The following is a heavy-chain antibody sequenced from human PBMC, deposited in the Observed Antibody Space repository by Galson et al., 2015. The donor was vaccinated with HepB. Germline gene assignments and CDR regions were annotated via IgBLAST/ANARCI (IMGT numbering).Heavy chain of an antibody. J-gene: IGHJ4*02. CDR2: IDHTGRT. CDR1: GGSLTGYY. V-gene: IGHV4-34*01. CDR3: VRGFSLYFWTARPYFDH. D-gene: IGHD3/OR15-3a*01. Sequence: LSLTCAVQGGSLTGYYWTWIRPSPGKGLEWIGEIDHTGRTNYNPSLKRRVAISADTSRTQFSLKLSSVTAADTAVYSCVRGFSLYFWTARPYFDHWGQGTLVTVSS.